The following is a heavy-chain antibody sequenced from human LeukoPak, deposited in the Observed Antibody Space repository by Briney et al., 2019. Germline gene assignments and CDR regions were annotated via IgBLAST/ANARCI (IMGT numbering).Heavy chain of an antibody. J-gene: IGHJ6*02. CDR3: AKDLLNVDIPGGYYYYFFGMDV. Sequence: PGGSLRLSCAASGFTFDDYAMHWVRQAPGKGLEWVSVVSWNSGSIGYADSVKGRFTIFRDNGKNSLYLQMNSLRAEDTALYYCAKDLLNVDIPGGYYYYFFGMDVWGQGTTVTVSS. V-gene: IGHV3-9*01. CDR1: GFTFDDYA. CDR2: VSWNSGSI. D-gene: IGHD5-12*01.